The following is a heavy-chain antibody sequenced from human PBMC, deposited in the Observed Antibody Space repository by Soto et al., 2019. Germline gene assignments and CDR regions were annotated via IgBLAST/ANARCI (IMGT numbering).Heavy chain of an antibody. D-gene: IGHD4-17*01. CDR2: VSAHTGDS. CDR3: ARPSTSYGDYGWSLAY. V-gene: IGHV1-18*01. Sequence: QVQLVQSGAEVKKPGASVKVSCKDSGCPFGGYAIGWVRQAPGQGLEWMGWVSAHTGDSGYAQRFQGRVTLTTETSTSTAYMELRGLRSDDTAVYYCARPSTSYGDYGWSLAYWGQGTLVTVSS. J-gene: IGHJ4*02. CDR1: GCPFGGYA.